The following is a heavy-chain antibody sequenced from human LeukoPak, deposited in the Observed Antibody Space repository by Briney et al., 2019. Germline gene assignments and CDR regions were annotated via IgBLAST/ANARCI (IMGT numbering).Heavy chain of an antibody. CDR1: GYSFTSYG. J-gene: IGHJ4*02. D-gene: IGHD3-3*01. V-gene: IGHV1-18*01. Sequence: ASVKVSCKTSGYSFTSYGISWVRQAPGQGLEWMGWISGYNGNTNYAPNLQGRVTLTTDASTSTAYLDLRSLRSDDTAVYYCARALSDDFWSSYQDSRGQGTLVTVSS. CDR3: ARALSDDFWSSYQDS. CDR2: ISGYNGNT.